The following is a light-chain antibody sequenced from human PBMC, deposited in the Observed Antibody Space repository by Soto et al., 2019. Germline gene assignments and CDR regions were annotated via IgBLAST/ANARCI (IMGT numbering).Light chain of an antibody. V-gene: IGKV3-11*01. CDR1: QTISSY. CDR2: DTS. Sequence: EIVLTQSPATLSLSPWERATLSCRASQTISSYLAWYQHKPGQAPRLLIYDTSNRATGIPARFSGSGSGTDFTLTISSLEPEDFAVYYCHQRSNWPLTFGGGTKVDI. CDR3: HQRSNWPLT. J-gene: IGKJ4*01.